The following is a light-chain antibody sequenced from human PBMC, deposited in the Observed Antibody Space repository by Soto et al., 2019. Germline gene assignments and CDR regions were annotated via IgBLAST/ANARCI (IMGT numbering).Light chain of an antibody. J-gene: IGLJ2*01. CDR3: CSYAGSSTYVV. CDR2: EGS. V-gene: IGLV2-23*01. Sequence: QSALTQPASVSGSPGQSITISCTGTSSDVGSYNLVSWYQLHPGKAPKLMIYEGSKRPSGVSNRFSGSKSGNTASLTISGLQAEDEADYYGCSYAGSSTYVVFGGGTKVTVL. CDR1: SSDVGSYNL.